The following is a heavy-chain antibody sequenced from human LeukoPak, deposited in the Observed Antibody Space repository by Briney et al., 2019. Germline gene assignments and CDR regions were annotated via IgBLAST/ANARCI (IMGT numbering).Heavy chain of an antibody. CDR2: ISWNSGSI. Sequence: GGSLRLSCAASGFTFDDYAMHWVRQAPGKGLEWVSGISWNSGSIGYADSVKGRFTISRDNAKNSLYLQMNSLRAEDTALYYCAKDIRAGQLTTLFDYWGQGTLVTVSS. CDR1: GFTFDDYA. V-gene: IGHV3-9*01. D-gene: IGHD2-2*01. CDR3: AKDIRAGQLTTLFDY. J-gene: IGHJ4*02.